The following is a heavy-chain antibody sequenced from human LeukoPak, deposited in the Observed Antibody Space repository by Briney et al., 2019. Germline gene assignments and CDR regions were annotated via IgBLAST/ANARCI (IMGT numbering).Heavy chain of an antibody. CDR2: IKQDGSEK. D-gene: IGHD6-19*01. Sequence: PGGSLRLSCAASGFTFSSYWMSWVRQAPGKGLEWVANIKQDGSEKYYVDSVKGRFTISRDNAKNSLYLQMNSLRAEDTAVYYCARDGSSGWYGQFDYWGQGTLVTVSS. CDR1: GFTFSSYW. CDR3: ARDGSSGWYGQFDY. J-gene: IGHJ4*02. V-gene: IGHV3-7*01.